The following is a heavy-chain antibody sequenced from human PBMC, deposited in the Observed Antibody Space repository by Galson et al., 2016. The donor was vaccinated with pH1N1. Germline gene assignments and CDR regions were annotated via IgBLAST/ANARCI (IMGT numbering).Heavy chain of an antibody. V-gene: IGHV4-31*03. CDR3: ARRFFEYLDGLPTDAFDV. CDR1: GASVTRGDSY. D-gene: IGHD3-3*01. J-gene: IGHJ3*01. Sequence: TLSLTCTVSGASVTRGDSYWSWIRQHPGKGLEWIGYIDCSGSTYYKSYLKSRITISVDTSKNQVSLRLSSVTAADTAVYYCARRFFEYLDGLPTDAFDVWGPGTMVTVSS. CDR2: IDCSGST.